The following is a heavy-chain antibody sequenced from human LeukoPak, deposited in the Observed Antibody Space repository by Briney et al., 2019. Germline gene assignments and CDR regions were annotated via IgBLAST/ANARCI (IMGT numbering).Heavy chain of an antibody. Sequence: PSETLSLTCAVYGGSFSGYYWSWIRQPPGKGLEWIGEINHSGSTNYNPSLKSRVTISVDRSKNQFSLKLSSVTAADTAVYYCARGTSYYYYGMDVWGQGTTVTVSS. CDR1: GGSFSGYY. V-gene: IGHV4-34*01. J-gene: IGHJ6*02. CDR3: ARGTSYYYYGMDV. CDR2: INHSGST.